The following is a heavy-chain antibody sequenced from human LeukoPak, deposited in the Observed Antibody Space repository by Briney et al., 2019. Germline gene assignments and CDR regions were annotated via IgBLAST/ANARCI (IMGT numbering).Heavy chain of an antibody. D-gene: IGHD2-2*02. J-gene: IGHJ4*02. V-gene: IGHV1-18*01. CDR1: GYTFTSYG. Sequence: ASVKVSCKASGYTFTSYGISWVRQAPGQGLEWMGWISAYNGNTNYAQKLQGRVTMTTGTSTSTAYMELRSLRSDDTAVYYCARDGSVLVVVPAAIPNDYWGQGTLVTVSS. CDR3: ARDGSVLVVVPAAIPNDY. CDR2: ISAYNGNT.